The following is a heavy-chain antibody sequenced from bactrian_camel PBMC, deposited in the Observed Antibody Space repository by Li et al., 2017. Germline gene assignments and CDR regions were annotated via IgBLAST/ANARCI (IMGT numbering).Heavy chain of an antibody. CDR3: AARGPYCYTKLSVRDFTY. CDR1: GNLFRRASC. Sequence: VQLVESGGGSVQAGGSLRLSCAASGNLFRRASCMGWFRQAPGKGPEGVAAIDSDGASIYLDSMKGRFIISRDNAKKSLYLQMNSLKPEDTAMYYCAARGPYCYTKLSVRDFTYWGQGTQV. J-gene: IGHJ6*01. V-gene: IGHV3S26*01. D-gene: IGHD2*01. CDR2: IDSDGAS.